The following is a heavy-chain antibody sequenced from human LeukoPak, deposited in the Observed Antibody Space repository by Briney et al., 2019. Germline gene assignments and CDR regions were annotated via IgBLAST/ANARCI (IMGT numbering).Heavy chain of an antibody. V-gene: IGHV1-3*01. D-gene: IGHD5-18*01. J-gene: IGHJ4*02. Sequence: ASVKVSCKASGYTFTSYAMHWVRQAPGQRLEWMGWINAGSGNTKYSQKFQGRVTITRDTSASTAYMELSSLRSEDTAVYYCASGIRGYSYPDYWGQGTLVTVSS. CDR2: INAGSGNT. CDR1: GYTFTSYA. CDR3: ASGIRGYSYPDY.